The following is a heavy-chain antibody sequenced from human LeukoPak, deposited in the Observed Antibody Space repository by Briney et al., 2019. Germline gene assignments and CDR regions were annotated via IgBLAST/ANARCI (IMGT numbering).Heavy chain of an antibody. CDR1: GFTFSSYS. CDR2: ISSSSSPI. CDR3: ARASGGYYDSTGYFPYYFDF. V-gene: IGHV3-48*01. D-gene: IGHD3-22*01. Sequence: GGSLRLSCAASGFTFSSYSMNWVRQAPGKGLEWVSYISSSSSPIYYGDSVKGRFTISRDNVKNSLYLQMNSLRSEDTAVYYCARASGGYYDSTGYFPYYFDFWGQGTLVTVSS. J-gene: IGHJ4*02.